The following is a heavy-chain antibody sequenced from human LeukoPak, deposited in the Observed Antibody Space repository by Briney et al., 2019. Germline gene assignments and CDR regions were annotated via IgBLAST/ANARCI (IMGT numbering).Heavy chain of an antibody. CDR2: TNPNSGGT. CDR3: ARRGPPAYSGSYYVDY. D-gene: IGHD1-26*01. CDR1: GYTFTGYY. J-gene: IGHJ4*02. Sequence: ASVKVSCKASGYTFTGYYMHWVRQAPGQGLEWMGRTNPNSGGTNYAQKFQGRVTMTRDTSISTAYMELSRLRSDDTAVYYCARRGPPAYSGSYYVDYWGQGTLVTVSS. V-gene: IGHV1-2*06.